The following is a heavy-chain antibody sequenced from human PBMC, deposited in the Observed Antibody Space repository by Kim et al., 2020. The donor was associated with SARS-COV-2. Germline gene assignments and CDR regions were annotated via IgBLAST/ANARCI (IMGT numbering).Heavy chain of an antibody. Sequence: GGSLRLSCAASGFTFSSYGMHWVRQAPGKGLEWVAVIWYDGSNKYYADSVKGRFTISRDNSKNTLYLQMNSLRAEDTAVYYCATDRRAIPLTGYYTFDYWGQGTLVTVSS. CDR2: IWYDGSNK. CDR1: GFTFSSYG. D-gene: IGHD3-9*01. V-gene: IGHV3-33*01. CDR3: ATDRRAIPLTGYYTFDY. J-gene: IGHJ4*02.